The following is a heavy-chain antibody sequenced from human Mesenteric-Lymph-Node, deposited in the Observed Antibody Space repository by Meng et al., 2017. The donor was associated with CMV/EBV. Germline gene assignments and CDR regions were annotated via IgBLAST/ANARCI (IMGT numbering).Heavy chain of an antibody. CDR1: GDSITSSSYY. CDR3: ARGSHIVVGRRLDP. Sequence: SETLSLTCTVSGDSITSSSYYWGWIRQPPGKGLEWIGTIYHSGSTYYNPSLKSRVTISVDTSKNQFSLKLSSVTAADTAVYYCARGSHIVVGRRLDPWGQGTLVTVSS. D-gene: IGHD3-22*01. J-gene: IGHJ5*02. CDR2: IYHSGST. V-gene: IGHV4-39*01.